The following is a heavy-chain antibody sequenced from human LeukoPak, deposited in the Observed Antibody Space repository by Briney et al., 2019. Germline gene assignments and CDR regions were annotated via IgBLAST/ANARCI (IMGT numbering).Heavy chain of an antibody. CDR3: ARDRSWFDP. CDR2: IYYSGST. CDR1: GVSISSYY. J-gene: IGHJ5*02. Sequence: PSETLSLTCTVSGVSISSYYWSWIRQPPGKGLEWIGYIYYSGSTNYNPSLKSRVTISVDTSKNQFSLKLSSVTAADTAVYYCARDRSWFDPWGQGTLVTVSS. V-gene: IGHV4-59*01.